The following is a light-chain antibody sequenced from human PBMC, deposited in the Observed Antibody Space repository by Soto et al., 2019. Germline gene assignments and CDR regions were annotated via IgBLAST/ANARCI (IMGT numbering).Light chain of an antibody. CDR2: DVN. CDR3: TSYASGSSHVV. J-gene: IGLJ2*01. Sequence: QSALTQPASVSRSPGQSITLSCTGTSSDIGGYDYVSWYQRHPGKAPKLIIYDVNNRPSGVSNRFSGSKSVNTASLTISGLQAEDEADYYCTSYASGSSHVVFGGGTKLTVL. CDR1: SSDIGGYDY. V-gene: IGLV2-14*01.